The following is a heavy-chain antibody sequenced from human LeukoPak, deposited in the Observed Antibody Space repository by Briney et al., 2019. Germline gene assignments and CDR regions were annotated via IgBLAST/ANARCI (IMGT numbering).Heavy chain of an antibody. CDR2: IIPILGIA. D-gene: IGHD4-11*01. V-gene: IGHV1-69*04. CDR1: GHTFSSYT. Sequence: ASVKVSCKASGHTFSSYTVHWLRQAPGQGLEWMGRIIPILGIANFTQKFQDRLTMTADTSTRTVYMELSSLRSEDTAIYYCARDLGTVTDYNYWGQGTLLPVSS. J-gene: IGHJ4*02. CDR3: ARDLGTVTDYNY.